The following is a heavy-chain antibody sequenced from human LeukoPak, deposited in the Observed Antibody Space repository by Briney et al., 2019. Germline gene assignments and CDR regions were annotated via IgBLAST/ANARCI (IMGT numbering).Heavy chain of an antibody. CDR1: GYTFTSYA. CDR3: ARAPYNWNSEYYFDY. Sequence: GASVKVSCKASGYTFTSYAMHWVRQAPGQRLEWMGWINAGNGNTKYSQKFQGRVTITRDTSASTAYMEQSSLRSEDTAVYYCARAPYNWNSEYYFDYWGQGTLVTVSS. CDR2: INAGNGNT. V-gene: IGHV1-3*01. D-gene: IGHD1-7*01. J-gene: IGHJ4*02.